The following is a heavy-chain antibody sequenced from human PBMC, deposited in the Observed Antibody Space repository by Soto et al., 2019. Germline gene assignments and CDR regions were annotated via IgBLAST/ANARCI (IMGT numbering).Heavy chain of an antibody. J-gene: IGHJ4*02. D-gene: IGHD4-17*01. CDR2: MHPNSGNT. Sequence: ASVKVSCKASGYTFTSFDINWVRQATGQGLEWMGWMHPNSGNTGSAQNFQGRVTMTRDTFTRTAYMELSRLTSEDTAVYYCVRVVGAIDYWGQGTLVTVSS. CDR3: VRVVGAIDY. CDR1: GYTFTSFD. V-gene: IGHV1-8*01.